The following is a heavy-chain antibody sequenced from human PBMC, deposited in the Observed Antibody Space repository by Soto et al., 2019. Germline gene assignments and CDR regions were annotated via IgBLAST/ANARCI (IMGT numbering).Heavy chain of an antibody. Sequence: QVQLQQWGAGLLKPSETLSLTCAVYGGSFGNHYWTWIRQSPGKGLEWIGEVHHSGGTSYNPSLKSRVTISIDTPRNEFSLNLRSGTAADTAVYYCARGVPGTPGSYYKCHFDDWGQGTLVTVSS. V-gene: IGHV4-34*01. CDR3: ARGVPGTPGSYYKCHFDD. CDR2: VHHSGGT. J-gene: IGHJ4*02. CDR1: GGSFGNHY. D-gene: IGHD3-10*01.